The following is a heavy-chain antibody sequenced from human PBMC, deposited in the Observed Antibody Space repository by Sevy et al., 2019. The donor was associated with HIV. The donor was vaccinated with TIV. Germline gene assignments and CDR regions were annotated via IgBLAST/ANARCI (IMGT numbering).Heavy chain of an antibody. D-gene: IGHD2-2*01. CDR3: ARVGCSSTSCNSYYYYYGMDV. CDR2: IYYSGST. CDR1: GGSISSYY. Sequence: SETLSLTCTVSGGSISSYYWSWIRQPPGKGLEWIGYIYYSGSTNYNPSLKSRVTISVDTSKNQFSLKLSSVTAADTAVYYCARVGCSSTSCNSYYYYYGMDVWGQRTTVTVSS. J-gene: IGHJ6*02. V-gene: IGHV4-59*01.